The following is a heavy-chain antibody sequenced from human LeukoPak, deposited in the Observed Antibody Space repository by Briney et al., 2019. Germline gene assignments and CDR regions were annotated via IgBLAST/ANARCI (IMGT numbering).Heavy chain of an antibody. J-gene: IGHJ4*02. D-gene: IGHD1-26*01. CDR1: GYTFTSYG. CDR3: ARDAGWGGSYWPRDY. Sequence: GASVKVSCKASGYTFTSYGISWVRQAPGQGLEWMGWISAYNGNTNYARKLQGRVTMTTDTSTSTAYMELRSLRSDDTAVYYCARDAGWGGSYWPRDYWGQGTLVTVSS. CDR2: ISAYNGNT. V-gene: IGHV1-18*01.